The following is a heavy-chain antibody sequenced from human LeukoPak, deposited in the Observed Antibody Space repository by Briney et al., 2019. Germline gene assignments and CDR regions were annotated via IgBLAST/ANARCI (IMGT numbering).Heavy chain of an antibody. V-gene: IGHV4-39*07. D-gene: IGHD6-6*01. CDR1: GFTFSTYS. CDR2: MYYSGST. CDR3: ARGTRAARHFEY. J-gene: IGHJ4*02. Sequence: GSLRLSCAASGFTFSTYSMTWVRQPPGKGLEWIGSMYYSGSTLYNSSHKSRVTISVDTSKNQFSLKLTSVTAADTAVYYCARGTRAARHFEYWGQGTLVTVSS.